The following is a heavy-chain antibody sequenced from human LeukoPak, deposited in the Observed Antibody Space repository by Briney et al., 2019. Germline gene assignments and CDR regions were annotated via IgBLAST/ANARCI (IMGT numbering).Heavy chain of an antibody. CDR3: AKSLAVTGPFDY. V-gene: IGHV4-34*01. J-gene: IGHJ4*02. CDR1: GGSFSGYY. CDR2: INHSGST. Sequence: SETLSLTCAVYGGSFSGYYWSWIRQPPGKRLEWIGEINHSGSTNYNPSLKSRVTISVDRSKNQFSLKLSSVTAADTAVYYCAKSLAVTGPFDYWGQGTLVTVSS. D-gene: IGHD2-21*02.